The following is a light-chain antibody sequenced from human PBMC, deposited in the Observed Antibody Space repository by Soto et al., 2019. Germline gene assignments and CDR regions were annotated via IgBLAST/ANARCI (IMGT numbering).Light chain of an antibody. V-gene: IGKV1-39*01. Sequence: IQMTQSPSSLSASVGDRVSITCRASQSVDSDLSWYQQKPGKAPKLLIYAASSLHSGVPTRFRGSGSGTHFTLTISSLQPEDVATYYCQQSYSTLVLTFGRGTKVELK. CDR1: QSVDSD. CDR2: AAS. CDR3: QQSYSTLVLT. J-gene: IGKJ4*01.